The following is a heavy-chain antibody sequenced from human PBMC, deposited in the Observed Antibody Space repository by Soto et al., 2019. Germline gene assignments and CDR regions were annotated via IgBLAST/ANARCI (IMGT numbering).Heavy chain of an antibody. D-gene: IGHD6-19*01. CDR1: GGSFSGYY. CDR2: INHSGVT. Sequence: QVQLQQWGAGLLKPSGTLSLTFAVYGGSFSGYYWSWIRQPPGKGLDWIGEINHSGVTNYKPSLKRRVTISVDTSKNQFSLQLKSVTAADTALYYCARFSGSYYYAMDVWGQGSTVTVSS. CDR3: ARFSGSYYYAMDV. V-gene: IGHV4-34*01. J-gene: IGHJ6*02.